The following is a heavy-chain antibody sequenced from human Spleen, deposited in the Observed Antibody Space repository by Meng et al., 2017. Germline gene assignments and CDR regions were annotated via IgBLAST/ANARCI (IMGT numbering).Heavy chain of an antibody. V-gene: IGHV4-59*01. CDR1: GGSISTYY. CDR3: ARGPSHGGSYSDY. D-gene: IGHD2-21*02. Sequence: QVQLQESGPGLVKPAEAPSPTCSVSGGSISTYYGSWRGQSPEKGLEWIGYINYSGRTNYIPSLRSRATISVDPSKNQFSLNLRSVTAADTAVYYCARGPSHGGSYSDYWGQGTLVTVSS. CDR2: INYSGRT. J-gene: IGHJ4*02.